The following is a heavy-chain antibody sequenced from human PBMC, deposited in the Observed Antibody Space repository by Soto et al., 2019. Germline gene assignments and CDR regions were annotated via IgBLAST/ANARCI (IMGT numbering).Heavy chain of an antibody. Sequence: GESLKISCKGSGYNFPNYWIAWVRQMPGKGLEWMGIIYPGDSDTRYSPSFQGQVTISADKSISTAYLQWSSLKASDTAMYYCERSYHAFDIWGQGTMVTVSS. V-gene: IGHV5-51*01. J-gene: IGHJ3*02. CDR2: IYPGDSDT. CDR3: ERSYHAFDI. CDR1: GYNFPNYW.